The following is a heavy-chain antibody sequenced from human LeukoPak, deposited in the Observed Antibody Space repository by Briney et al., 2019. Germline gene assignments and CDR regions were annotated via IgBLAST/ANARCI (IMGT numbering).Heavy chain of an antibody. J-gene: IGHJ4*02. CDR1: GFTFSSYA. D-gene: IGHD6-19*01. CDR2: IYSGGST. CDR3: ARGRLSGWYYFDY. Sequence: GGSLRLSCAASGFTFSSYAMHWVRQAPGKGLEWVSVIYSGGSTYYADSVKGRFTISRDNSKNTLYLQMNSLRAEDTAVYYCARGRLSGWYYFDYWGQGTQVTVSS. V-gene: IGHV3-53*01.